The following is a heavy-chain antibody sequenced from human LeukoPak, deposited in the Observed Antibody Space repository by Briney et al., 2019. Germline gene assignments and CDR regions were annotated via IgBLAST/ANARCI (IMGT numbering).Heavy chain of an antibody. J-gene: IGHJ4*02. Sequence: GGSLRLFCVGCGFTFSDAWMSWLGQAPGKGREGVGRIKSKRDGGTIDYAAPVKGRFTISRDDSRNTLYLQMNSLKTEDTAVYYCTTRRQDGWWGQGTLVTVS. D-gene: IGHD2-15*01. CDR2: IKSKRDGGTI. V-gene: IGHV3-15*01. CDR3: TTRRQDGW. CDR1: GFTFSDAW.